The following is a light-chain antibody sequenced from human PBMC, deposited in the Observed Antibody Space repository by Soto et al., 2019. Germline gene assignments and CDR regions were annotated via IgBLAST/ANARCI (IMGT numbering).Light chain of an antibody. CDR3: QSYDSSLSGWV. Sequence: QSVLTQPPSVSGAPGQRVTISCTGSSSNIGAGYDVHWYQQLPGTAPKLLIYGNSNRPSGVPDRFSGSKSGTSASLAITGXXXXXXXXXYXQSYDSSLSGWVFGGGTKLTVL. CDR1: SSNIGAGYD. CDR2: GNS. V-gene: IGLV1-40*01. J-gene: IGLJ3*02.